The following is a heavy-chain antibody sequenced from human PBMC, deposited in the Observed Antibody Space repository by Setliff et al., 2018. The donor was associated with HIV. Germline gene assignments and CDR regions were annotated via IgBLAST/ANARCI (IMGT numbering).Heavy chain of an antibody. CDR2: MNQSGTT. J-gene: IGHJ4*02. D-gene: IGHD3-22*01. Sequence: ETLSLTCSVYGTSFSDHYWSWVRQTPGKGLEWIGEMNQSGTTNYNPALKSRVTMSIDTHDRQFSLKLTSVTAADTAVYFCARLRITMIMMLNYFDYWGQGTPVTVSS. CDR3: ARLRITMIMMLNYFDY. V-gene: IGHV4-34*01. CDR1: GTSFSDHY.